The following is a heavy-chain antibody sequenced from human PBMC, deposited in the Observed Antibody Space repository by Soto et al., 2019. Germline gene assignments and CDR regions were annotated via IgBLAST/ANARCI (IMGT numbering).Heavy chain of an antibody. CDR3: AREEGYGPTIFGGFDI. V-gene: IGHV1-69*04. CDR2: IIPILGIA. Sequence: SVKVSCKASGGTFSSYTISWVRQAPGQGLEWMGRIIPILGIANYAQKFQGRVTITADKSTSTAYMELSSLRSEDTAVYYCAREEGYGPTIFGGFDIWGQGTMVTVS. CDR1: GGTFSSYT. D-gene: IGHD3-3*01. J-gene: IGHJ3*02.